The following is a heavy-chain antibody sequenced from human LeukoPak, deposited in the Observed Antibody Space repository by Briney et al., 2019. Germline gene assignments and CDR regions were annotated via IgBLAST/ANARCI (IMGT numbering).Heavy chain of an antibody. J-gene: IGHJ5*02. CDR3: AREGSGGYYNWLDP. D-gene: IGHD3-10*01. Sequence: GGSLRLSCAASGFTFSSYAMSWVRQAPGKGLEWVSYISSSSSTIYYADSVKGRFTISRDNANNSLYLQMNSLRAEDTAVYYCAREGSGGYYNWLDPWGQGIVVAVSS. CDR2: ISSSSSTI. CDR1: GFTFSSYA. V-gene: IGHV3-48*01.